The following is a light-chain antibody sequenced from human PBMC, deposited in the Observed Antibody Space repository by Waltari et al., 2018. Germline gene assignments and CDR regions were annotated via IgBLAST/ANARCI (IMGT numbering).Light chain of an antibody. CDR2: RND. CDR3: AAWDDSLSGPV. CDR1: TSTIGGNY. J-gene: IGLJ2*01. V-gene: IGLV1-47*01. Sequence: QSALTQPPSASGAPGQRVPIPCSGSTSTIGGNYFYWYQQLPGAAPKLLIYRNDQRPSGVPDRFSGAKSGTSASLTISGLRSEDEADYFCAAWDDSLSGPVFGGGTKLAVL.